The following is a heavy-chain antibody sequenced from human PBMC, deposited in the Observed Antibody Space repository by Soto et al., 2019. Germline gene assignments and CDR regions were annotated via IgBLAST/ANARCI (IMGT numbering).Heavy chain of an antibody. Sequence: VASVKVSCKASGYTFTSYGISWVRQAPGQVLEWMGWISAYNGNTNYAQKPQGRVTMTTDTSTSTAYMELRSLRSDDTAVYYCARVTWYCSGGSCYSTYYFDYWGQGTLVTVSS. CDR1: GYTFTSYG. CDR2: ISAYNGNT. J-gene: IGHJ4*02. V-gene: IGHV1-18*01. D-gene: IGHD2-15*01. CDR3: ARVTWYCSGGSCYSTYYFDY.